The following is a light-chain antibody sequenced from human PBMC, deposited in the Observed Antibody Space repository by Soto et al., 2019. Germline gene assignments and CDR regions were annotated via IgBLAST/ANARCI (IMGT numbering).Light chain of an antibody. CDR2: DAS. Sequence: DIQMTQSPSTVSASVGDRVTITCRASQSISSWLAWYRQKPGKAPKLLIYDASSLESGVPSRFSGSGSGTEFTLTISSLQPDDFATYYCQQYNSYSTFGQGTKVDIK. V-gene: IGKV1-5*01. CDR3: QQYNSYST. J-gene: IGKJ1*01. CDR1: QSISSW.